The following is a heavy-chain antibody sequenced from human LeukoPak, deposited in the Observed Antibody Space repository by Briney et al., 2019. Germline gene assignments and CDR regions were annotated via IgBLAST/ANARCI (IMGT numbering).Heavy chain of an antibody. D-gene: IGHD2-15*01. CDR2: INWNGGST. CDR3: ARLSSAYYYYYMDV. J-gene: IGHJ6*03. CDR1: GFTFDDYG. V-gene: IGHV3-20*04. Sequence: GGSLRLSCAASGFTFDDYGMSWVRHAPGKGLEWVSGINWNGGSTGYADPVKGRFTISRDNDKNSLYLQMNSLRAEDTALYYCARLSSAYYYYYMDVWGKGTTVTISS.